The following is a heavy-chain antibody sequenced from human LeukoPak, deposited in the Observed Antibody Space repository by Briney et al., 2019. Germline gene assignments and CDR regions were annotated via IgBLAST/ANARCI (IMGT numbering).Heavy chain of an antibody. J-gene: IGHJ6*03. CDR1: GGSISSYY. Sequence: SETLSLTCTVSGGSISSYYWSWIRQPAGKGLEWIGRIYTSGSTNYNPSLKSRVTMSVDTSKDQFSLKLSSVTAADTAVYYCARVRPHYDILTGYYLPYYYYMDVWGKGTRSPSP. CDR3: ARVRPHYDILTGYYLPYYYYMDV. D-gene: IGHD3-9*01. V-gene: IGHV4-4*07. CDR2: IYTSGST.